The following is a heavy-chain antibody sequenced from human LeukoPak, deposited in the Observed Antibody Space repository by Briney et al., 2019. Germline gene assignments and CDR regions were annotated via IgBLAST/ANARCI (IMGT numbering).Heavy chain of an antibody. CDR1: GFTFSSYA. CDR3: ARGGYGDYGAPYYYGMDV. J-gene: IGHJ6*02. CDR2: ISGSGGST. V-gene: IGHV3-23*01. D-gene: IGHD4-17*01. Sequence: GGSLRLSCAASGFTFSSYAMSWVRQAPGKGLEWVSAISGSGGSTYYADSVKGRFTISRDNSKNTLYLQMNSLRAEDTAVYYCARGGYGDYGAPYYYGMDVWGQGTTVTVSS.